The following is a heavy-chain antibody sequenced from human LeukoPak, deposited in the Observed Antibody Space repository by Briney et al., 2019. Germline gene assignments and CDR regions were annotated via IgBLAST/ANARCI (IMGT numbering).Heavy chain of an antibody. CDR1: GYTFTGYY. CDR3: ARVRGCSSTSYYRRVVDY. D-gene: IGHD2-2*01. J-gene: IGHJ4*02. Sequence: ASVKVSCKASGYTFTGYYMHWVRQAPGQGLEWMGWINPSSGGTNYAQKFQGRVTMTRDTSISTAYMELSRLRSDDTAVYYCARVRGCSSTSYYRRVVDYWGQGTLFTVSS. V-gene: IGHV1-2*02. CDR2: INPSSGGT.